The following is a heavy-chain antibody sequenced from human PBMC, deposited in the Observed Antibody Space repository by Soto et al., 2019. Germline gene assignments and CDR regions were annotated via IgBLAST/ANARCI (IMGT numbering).Heavy chain of an antibody. Sequence: QVQLQESGPGVVKPSGTLTLTCDVSGASINSAYWWNLVRQPPGKGLEWIGEIYHSGLTNYNPSPKSRDSKSVHLSKSQFSLNLKSVTAAVTAGYYCARRPVTTWGGGYYFASWGAGTLVTVSS. J-gene: IGHJ4*02. D-gene: IGHD4-17*01. V-gene: IGHV4-4*02. CDR3: ARRPVTTWGGGYYFAS. CDR1: GASINSAYW. CDR2: IYHSGLT.